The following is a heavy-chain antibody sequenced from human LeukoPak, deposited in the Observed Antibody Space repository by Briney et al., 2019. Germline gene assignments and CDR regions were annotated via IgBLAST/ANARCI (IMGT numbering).Heavy chain of an antibody. D-gene: IGHD4-17*01. Sequence: PGGSLRLSCAASGFNFSSQSMNWVRQAPGKGLELDSSIRSSSGYTYYADSVKGRFTLSRHNAKQSLFLPVNSLRADGPGVYFCARDVASTVTWDWGQGPLVTVSS. CDR3: ARDVASTVTWD. CDR2: IRSSSGYT. V-gene: IGHV3-21*01. CDR1: GFNFSSQS. J-gene: IGHJ4*02.